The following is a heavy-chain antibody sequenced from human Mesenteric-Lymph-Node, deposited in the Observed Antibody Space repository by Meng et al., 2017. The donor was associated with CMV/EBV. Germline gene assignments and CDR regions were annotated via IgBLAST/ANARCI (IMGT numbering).Heavy chain of an antibody. J-gene: IGHJ6*02. Sequence: GESLKISCVASGFTFSNYAMNWVRQAPGKGLEWISFVSGSSTYIYYADSVKGRFTISRDNAKNSLFLQMNSLRAEDTAVYYCVRECSGGGCYSSYYYYGMDVWGQGTTVTVSS. D-gene: IGHD2-15*01. CDR3: VRECSGGGCYSSYYYYGMDV. CDR1: GFTFSNYA. V-gene: IGHV3-21*01. CDR2: VSGSSTYI.